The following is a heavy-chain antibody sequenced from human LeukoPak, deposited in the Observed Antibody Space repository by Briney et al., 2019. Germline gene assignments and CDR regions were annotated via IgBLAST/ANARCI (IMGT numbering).Heavy chain of an antibody. CDR2: IYHSGST. J-gene: IGHJ4*02. CDR1: GYSISSGYY. Sequence: NASETLSLTCTVSGYSISSGYYWGWIRQPPGKGLEWIGSIYHSGSTYYNPSLKSRVTISVDTSKNQFSLKLSSVTAADTAVYYCARYDVWGTYRAFDYWGQGTLATVSS. V-gene: IGHV4-38-2*02. CDR3: ARYDVWGTYRAFDY. D-gene: IGHD3-16*02.